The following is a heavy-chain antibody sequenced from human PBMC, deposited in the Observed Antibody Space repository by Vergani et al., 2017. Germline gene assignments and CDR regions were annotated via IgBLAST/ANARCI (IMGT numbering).Heavy chain of an antibody. CDR1: GFTFSSYA. D-gene: IGHD3-3*01. J-gene: IGHJ6*03. CDR3: ARGPRGDYDCMSGYYDHYYYYYMDV. V-gene: IGHV3-30-3*01. Sequence: QVQLVESGGGVVQPGRSLRLSCAASGFTFSSYAMHWVRQAPGKGLEWVSVISYDGSNKYYADSVKGRFTISRDKSKNTLYLQMNRLRAQDKAVYYCARGPRGDYDCMSGYYDHYYYYYMDVWGKGTTVTVSS. CDR2: ISYDGSNK.